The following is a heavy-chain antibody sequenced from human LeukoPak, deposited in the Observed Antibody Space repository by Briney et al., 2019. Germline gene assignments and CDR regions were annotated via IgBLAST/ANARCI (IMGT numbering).Heavy chain of an antibody. D-gene: IGHD6-13*01. Sequence: GGSLRLSCAASGFTFSSYGMHWVRQAPGKGLEWVAVISYDGSNKYYADSVKGRFTISRDNSENTLYLQMNSLRAEDTAVYYCAKGSSSSWYVFDYWGQGTLVTVSS. V-gene: IGHV3-30*18. CDR1: GFTFSSYG. CDR2: ISYDGSNK. CDR3: AKGSSSSWYVFDY. J-gene: IGHJ4*02.